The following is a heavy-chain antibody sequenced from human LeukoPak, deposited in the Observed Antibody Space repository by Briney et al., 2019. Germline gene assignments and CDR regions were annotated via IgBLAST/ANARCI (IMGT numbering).Heavy chain of an antibody. CDR2: ISPNSGGT. D-gene: IGHD4-11*01. Sequence: ASVKVSCKASGYTFTSYGISWVRQAPGQGLEWMGWISPNSGGTNYAQKFQGRVTMTRDTSISTAYMELSRLRSDDTAVYYCARGGDYIAENWFDPWGQGTLVTVSS. CDR1: GYTFTSYG. CDR3: ARGGDYIAENWFDP. J-gene: IGHJ5*02. V-gene: IGHV1-2*02.